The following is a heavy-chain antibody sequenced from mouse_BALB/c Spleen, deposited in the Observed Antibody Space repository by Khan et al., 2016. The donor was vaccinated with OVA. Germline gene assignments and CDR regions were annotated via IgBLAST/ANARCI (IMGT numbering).Heavy chain of an antibody. CDR3: ARAFYNGAWFAY. J-gene: IGHJ3*01. CDR1: GFSISNYG. CDR2: IWAGGST. V-gene: IGHV2-9*02. D-gene: IGHD1-3*01. Sequence: QVQLKQSGPGLVAPSQTLSITCTVSGFSISNYGVHWVRQPPGKGLEWLGVIWAGGSTNHNSALMSRLSITKDNSKNQVFLKMNSLQTDDTAIYYCARAFYNGAWFAYWSQGTLVTVSA.